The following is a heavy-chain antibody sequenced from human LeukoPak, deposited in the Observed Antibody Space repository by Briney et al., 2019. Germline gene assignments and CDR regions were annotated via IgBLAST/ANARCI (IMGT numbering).Heavy chain of an antibody. Sequence: GESLKISCKGSGYSFTSYWIGWVRQMPGKGLEWMGIIYPGDSDTRYSPSFQGQVTISADKSISTAYLQWSSLKASDTAMYYCARGGDYYDSDIRCFDYWGQGTLVTVSS. CDR3: ARGGDYYDSDIRCFDY. CDR2: IYPGDSDT. CDR1: GYSFTSYW. D-gene: IGHD3-22*01. J-gene: IGHJ4*02. V-gene: IGHV5-51*01.